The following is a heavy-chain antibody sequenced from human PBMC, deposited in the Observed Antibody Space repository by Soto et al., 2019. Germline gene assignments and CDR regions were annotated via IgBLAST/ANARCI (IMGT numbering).Heavy chain of an antibody. CDR1: GGSISSGGYS. J-gene: IGHJ5*02. CDR3: ARVPSP. Sequence: QLQLQDSGSGLVKPSQTLSLTCAVSGGSISSGGYSWSWIRQPPGKGLEWIGCIYNSGSPYYIPSLKRRVTLSVDRSKNQFSLKLSSVTAADTAVYYCARVPSPWGQGTMVTVSS. CDR2: IYNSGSP. V-gene: IGHV4-30-2*01.